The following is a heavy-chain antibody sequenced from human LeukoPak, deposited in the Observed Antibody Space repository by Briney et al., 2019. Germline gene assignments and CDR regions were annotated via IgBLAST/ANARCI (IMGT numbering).Heavy chain of an antibody. J-gene: IGHJ5*02. Sequence: GGSLRLSCAASGFTFSNYAMHWVRQAPGKGLEWVAVVSYEGGYKYYMDSVKGRFTISRDNSKNKLDLQMNSLRPEETAVYYCASTSHCSGGTCSSLSPGSWGQGTLVIVST. CDR1: GFTFSNYA. CDR3: ASTSHCSGGTCSSLSPGS. D-gene: IGHD2-15*01. V-gene: IGHV3-30-3*01. CDR2: VSYEGGYK.